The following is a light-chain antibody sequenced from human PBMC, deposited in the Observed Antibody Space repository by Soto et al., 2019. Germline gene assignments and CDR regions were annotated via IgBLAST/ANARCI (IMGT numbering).Light chain of an antibody. Sequence: EIVLTQSPGSLSLSPGEGATLSCRASQTVGYYLAWYQHKPGQAPRLLMSDASNRAIGVPARFSGSVSGTDFTLTISSLEPEDFAVYYCQVRTSWPPGITFGGGTRGEIK. J-gene: IGKJ4*01. CDR1: QTVGYY. CDR3: QVRTSWPPGIT. V-gene: IGKV3-11*01. CDR2: DAS.